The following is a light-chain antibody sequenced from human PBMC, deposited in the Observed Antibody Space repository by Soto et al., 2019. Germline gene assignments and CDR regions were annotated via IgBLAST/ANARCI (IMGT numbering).Light chain of an antibody. Sequence: EIVMTQSPATLSVSPGERATLSCRASQSVSSNYLTWYQQKPGQAPRLLIYGASSRATGIPARFSGSGSETKFTLTISSLQSEDFAVYYCQQYNNWPPLTFGGGTKVDIK. CDR2: GAS. CDR1: QSVSSN. J-gene: IGKJ4*01. V-gene: IGKV3D-15*01. CDR3: QQYNNWPPLT.